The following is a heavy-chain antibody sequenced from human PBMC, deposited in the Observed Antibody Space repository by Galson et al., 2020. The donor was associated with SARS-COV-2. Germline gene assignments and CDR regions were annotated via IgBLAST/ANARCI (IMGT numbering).Heavy chain of an antibody. CDR1: GDSVSSNSAA. CDR3: ARGSLVFYYYYGMDV. V-gene: IGHV6-1*01. D-gene: IGHD3-16*01. J-gene: IGHJ6*02. CDR2: TYYRTKWNT. Sequence: SETLSLTCAIYGDSVSSNSAAWNRIRQSQSRGLEGLGRTYYRTKWNTSHAVPVTRRITNNPDTFKNQFSLQLNSVTPEDTAVYYCARGSLVFYYYYGMDVWGQGTTVTVSS.